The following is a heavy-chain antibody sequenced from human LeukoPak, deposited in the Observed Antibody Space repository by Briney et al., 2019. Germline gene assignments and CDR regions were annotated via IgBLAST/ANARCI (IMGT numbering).Heavy chain of an antibody. V-gene: IGHV3-23*01. CDR3: AKERIAEAGTEAFDY. CDR1: GYTFSSYA. D-gene: IGHD6-13*01. J-gene: IGHJ4*02. Sequence: GGSLRLTCAASGYTFSSYAMSWVRQAPGKGLEWVSAISGSGGSTYYADSVKGRFTISRDNSKNTLYLQMNSLRAEDTDVYYCAKERIAEAGTEAFDYWGQGTLVTVSS. CDR2: ISGSGGST.